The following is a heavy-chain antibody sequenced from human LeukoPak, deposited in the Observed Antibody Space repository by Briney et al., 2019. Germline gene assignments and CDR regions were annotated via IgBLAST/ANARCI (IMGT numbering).Heavy chain of an antibody. V-gene: IGHV3-48*02. CDR2: ISGSSSTI. Sequence: GGSLRLSCAASGFTFSDHYMDWVRQAPGKGLEWVSYISGSSSTIYYTDSVKGRFTISRDNAKNSLYLQMNSLRDEDTAVYYCARDLRFDYLGQGTLVTVSS. CDR1: GFTFSDHY. CDR3: ARDLRFDY. J-gene: IGHJ4*02.